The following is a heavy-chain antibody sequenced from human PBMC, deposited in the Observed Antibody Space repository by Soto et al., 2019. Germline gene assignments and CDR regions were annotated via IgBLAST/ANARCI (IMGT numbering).Heavy chain of an antibody. Sequence: KPSETLSLTCTVSGGSISSYYWSWIRQPPGKGLEWIGYIYYSGSTNYNPSLKSRVTISVDTSKNQFSLKLSSVTAADTAVYYCARDGVIAARYYGMDVWGQGTTVTVSS. CDR2: IYYSGST. V-gene: IGHV4-59*01. CDR1: GGSISSYY. CDR3: ARDGVIAARYYGMDV. D-gene: IGHD6-6*01. J-gene: IGHJ6*02.